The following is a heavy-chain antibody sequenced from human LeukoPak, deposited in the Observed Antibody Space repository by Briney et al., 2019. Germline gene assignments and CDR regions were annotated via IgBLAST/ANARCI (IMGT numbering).Heavy chain of an antibody. J-gene: IGHJ4*02. V-gene: IGHV3-23*01. CDR2: ISGSGGST. Sequence: GGSLRLSCTASGFSFSSYWMIWVRQAPGKGLEWVSAISGSGGSTYYADSVKGRFTISRDNSKNTLYLQMNSLRAEDTAVYYCAKALPGPDYWGQGTLVTVSS. CDR1: GFSFSSYW. CDR3: AKALPGPDY.